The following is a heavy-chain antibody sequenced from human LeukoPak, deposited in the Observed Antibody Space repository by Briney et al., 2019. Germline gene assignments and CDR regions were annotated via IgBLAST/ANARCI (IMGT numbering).Heavy chain of an antibody. V-gene: IGHV3-21*01. Sequence: GGSLRLSCAASGFTFSSYSMNWVRQAPGKGLEWVSSISSSSSYIYYADSVKGRFTISRDNAKNSLYLQMNSLRAEDTAVYYCARDEDDNQNNWFDPWGQGTLVTVSS. CDR2: ISSSSSYI. CDR1: GFTFSSYS. CDR3: ARDEDDNQNNWFDP. J-gene: IGHJ5*02. D-gene: IGHD1-1*01.